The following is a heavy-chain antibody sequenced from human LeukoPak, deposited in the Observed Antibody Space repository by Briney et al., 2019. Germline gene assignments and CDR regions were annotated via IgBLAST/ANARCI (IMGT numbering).Heavy chain of an antibody. D-gene: IGHD3-10*01. V-gene: IGHV3-7*01. CDR2: IKQDGSAK. CDR1: GFTFSSYW. CDR3: ATYGTKSGGLDY. J-gene: IGHJ4*02. Sequence: GGSLRLSCAASGFTFSSYWMSWVRQAPGKGLEWVANIKQDGSAKNYLDSVKGRFTISRDNAKNSLYLQMSSLRVEDTAVYYCATYGTKSGGLDYWGQGTLITVSS.